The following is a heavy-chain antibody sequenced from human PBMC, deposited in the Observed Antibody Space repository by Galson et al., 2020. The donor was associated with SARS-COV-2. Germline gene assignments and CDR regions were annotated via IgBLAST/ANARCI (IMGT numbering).Heavy chain of an antibody. CDR3: VRAYEAYGMDA. V-gene: IGHV4-31*03. Sequence: SETLSLTCTVSGGSISSGGYYWSWIRQHPGKGLEWIGYIYYSGSTYYNTSLKSRVTIPVDTSKNQFSLKLSSVAAADTAVYYCVRAYEAYGMDASGQGTTVTVSS. J-gene: IGHJ6*02. CDR1: GGSISSGGYY. CDR2: IYYSGST. D-gene: IGHD5-12*01.